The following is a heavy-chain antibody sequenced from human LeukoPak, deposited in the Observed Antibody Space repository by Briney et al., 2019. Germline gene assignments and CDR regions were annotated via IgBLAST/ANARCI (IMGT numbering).Heavy chain of an antibody. CDR3: ARVTMIVVVTRANWFDP. Sequence: SETLSLTCAVYGGSFSGYYWSWIRQPPGKGLEWIGEINHSGSTNYNPFLKSRVTIAVDTSKNQFSLKLSSVTAADTAVYYCARVTMIVVVTRANWFDPWGQGTLVTVSS. J-gene: IGHJ5*02. CDR1: GGSFSGYY. CDR2: INHSGST. V-gene: IGHV4-34*01. D-gene: IGHD3-22*01.